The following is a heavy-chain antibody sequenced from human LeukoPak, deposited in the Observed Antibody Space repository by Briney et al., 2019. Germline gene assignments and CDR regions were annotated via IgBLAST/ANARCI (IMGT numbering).Heavy chain of an antibody. Sequence: GASVKVSCKASGYTFTGYYMHWVREAPGQGLEWMGRINPNSGGTNYAHKFQGRVTMTRDTSISTAYMELSRLRSDDTAVYYCARSSLYGSGSYHNDYWGQGTLVTVSS. V-gene: IGHV1-2*06. CDR3: ARSSLYGSGSYHNDY. CDR2: INPNSGGT. CDR1: GYTFTGYY. D-gene: IGHD3-10*01. J-gene: IGHJ4*02.